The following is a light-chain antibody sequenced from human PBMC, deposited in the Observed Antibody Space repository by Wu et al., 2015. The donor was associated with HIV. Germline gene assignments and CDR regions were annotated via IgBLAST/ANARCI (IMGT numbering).Light chain of an antibody. Sequence: EIVLTQSPATLSFSPGERATLSCRASRSVSGTVAWYQQRPGQAPRLIIYDASTRATGIPARFTGGGSGTDYSLTISSLEPEDFAVYYCQQHANWPLTFGQGTRLEIK. CDR1: RSVSGT. CDR2: DAS. V-gene: IGKV3-11*01. CDR3: QQHANWPLT. J-gene: IGKJ5*01.